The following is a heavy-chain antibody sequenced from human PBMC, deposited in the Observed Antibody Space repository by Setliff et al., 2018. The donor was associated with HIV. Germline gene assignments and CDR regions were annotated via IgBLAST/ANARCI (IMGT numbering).Heavy chain of an antibody. V-gene: IGHV4-59*01. CDR2: IYFSGST. CDR3: ARVGDLGSTYYFDY. J-gene: IGHJ4*02. D-gene: IGHD1-26*01. Sequence: PSETLSLTCSVTGGSIRSYYWSWIRQSPGKGLEWIGYIYFSGSTSYNPSLKSRLTISVETSKNQFSLKLRSVTAADTAVYYCARVGDLGSTYYFDYWGQGALVTVSS. CDR1: GGSIRSYY.